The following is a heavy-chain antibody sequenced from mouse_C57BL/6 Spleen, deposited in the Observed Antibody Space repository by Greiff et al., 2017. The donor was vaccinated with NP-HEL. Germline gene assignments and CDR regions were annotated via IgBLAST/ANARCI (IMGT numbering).Heavy chain of an antibody. V-gene: IGHV1-26*01. CDR1: GYTFTDYY. Sequence: DVKLQESGPELVKPGASVKISCKASGYTFTDYYMNWVKQSHGKSLEWIGDINPNNGGTSYNQKFKGKATLTVDKSSSTAYMELRSLTSEDSAVYYCARKDYDFDYWGQGTTLTVSS. CDR2: INPNNGGT. D-gene: IGHD1-1*02. J-gene: IGHJ2*01. CDR3: ARKDYDFDY.